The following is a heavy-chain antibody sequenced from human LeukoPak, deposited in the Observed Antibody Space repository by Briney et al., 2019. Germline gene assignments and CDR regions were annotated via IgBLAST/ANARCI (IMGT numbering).Heavy chain of an antibody. CDR2: IYYGGGT. D-gene: IGHD7-27*01. V-gene: IGHV4-59*01. J-gene: IGHJ4*02. CDR1: GVSISYYY. Sequence: GSLSLTCAVSGVSISYYYWMWVRQAPGKGLEWIGYIYYGGGTHYNASLKSRVTMLVDTSKNQFSLKLTAVTAADTAVYYCAREPPGAGHFHYWGQGSLVTVSS. CDR3: AREPPGAGHFHY.